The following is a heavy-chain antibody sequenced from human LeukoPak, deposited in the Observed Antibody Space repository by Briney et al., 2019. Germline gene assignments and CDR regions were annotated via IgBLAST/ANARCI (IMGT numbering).Heavy chain of an antibody. CDR1: GGSVSSDSYY. J-gene: IGHJ4*02. Sequence: PSETLSLTCTVSGGSVSSDSYYWTWIRQPPGKGLEWIGYIYYSGSTNYNPSLKSRVTMSVDTSKNQFSLKLSSVTAADTAVYYCARDKAAAAGKSLDYWGREPWSPSPQ. V-gene: IGHV4-61*01. D-gene: IGHD6-13*01. CDR3: ARDKAAAAGKSLDY. CDR2: IYYSGST.